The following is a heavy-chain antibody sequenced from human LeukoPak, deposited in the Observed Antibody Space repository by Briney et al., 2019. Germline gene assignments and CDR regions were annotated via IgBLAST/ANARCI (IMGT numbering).Heavy chain of an antibody. CDR1: GYSFNSYW. CDR3: GRGGYSGYEFDY. Sequence: LGESLRISCKGSGYSFNSYWIGWVREMPGKGLEWMGIIYPGDFGSRYSPSFQGQVTFTADKSISTAYLQWSSLKASDSAMYYCGRGGYSGYEFDYWGQGTLVTVSS. D-gene: IGHD5-12*01. J-gene: IGHJ4*02. V-gene: IGHV5-51*01. CDR2: IYPGDFGS.